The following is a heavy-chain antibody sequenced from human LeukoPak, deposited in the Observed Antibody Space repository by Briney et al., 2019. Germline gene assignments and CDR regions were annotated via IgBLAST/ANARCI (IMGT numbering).Heavy chain of an antibody. V-gene: IGHV4-34*01. D-gene: IGHD2-2*01. CDR3: ARVRGYCSSTSCPHDAFDI. CDR1: GGSFSGYY. CDR2: INHSGST. J-gene: IGHJ3*02. Sequence: SETLSLTCAVYGGSFSGYYWSWIRQPPGKGLEWIGEINHSGSTNYNPSLKSRVTISVDTSKNQFSLKLSSVTAADTAVYYCARVRGYCSSTSCPHDAFDIWGQGTMVTVSS.